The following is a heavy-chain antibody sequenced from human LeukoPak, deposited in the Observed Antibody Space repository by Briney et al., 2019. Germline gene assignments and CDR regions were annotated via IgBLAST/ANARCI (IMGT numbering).Heavy chain of an antibody. Sequence: ASVNVSCKASEYTFTSYYLHWVRQAPGQGLEWMGWINANHGGTNYAQQFQGRVAMTRDTSISTAYMELSRLRSDDAAVYYCARHRDFDSTGYYYPLFDYWGQGTLVTVSS. CDR1: EYTFTSYY. CDR3: ARHRDFDSTGYYYPLFDY. V-gene: IGHV1-2*02. CDR2: INANHGGT. J-gene: IGHJ4*02. D-gene: IGHD3-22*01.